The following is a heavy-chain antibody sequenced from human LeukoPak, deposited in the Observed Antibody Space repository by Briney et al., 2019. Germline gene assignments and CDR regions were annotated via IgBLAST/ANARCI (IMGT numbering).Heavy chain of an antibody. CDR2: IKQDGSEK. D-gene: IGHD1-26*01. V-gene: IGHV3-7*01. Sequence: PGGSLRLSCAASGFTFSSYWMSWVRQAPGKGLEWVANIKQDGSEKYYVDSVKGRFTISRDNAKNSLYLQMNSLRAEDTAVYYCARADSGSYPAPYYYYYMDVWGKGTTVTVSS. CDR1: GFTFSSYW. J-gene: IGHJ6*03. CDR3: ARADSGSYPAPYYYYYMDV.